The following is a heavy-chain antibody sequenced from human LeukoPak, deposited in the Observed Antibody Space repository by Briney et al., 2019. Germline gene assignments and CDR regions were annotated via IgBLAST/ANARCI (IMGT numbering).Heavy chain of an antibody. CDR3: ARAQRDRITFGGVVTGSWFDP. J-gene: IGHJ5*02. D-gene: IGHD3-16*01. Sequence: SQTLSLTCTVSGGSISSGDYYWSRIRQPPGKGLEWIGYIYYSGSTYYNPSLKSRVTISVDTSKNQFSLKLSSVTAADTAVYYCARAQRDRITFGGVVTGSWFDPWGQGTLVTVSS. CDR1: GGSISSGDYY. CDR2: IYYSGST. V-gene: IGHV4-30-4*01.